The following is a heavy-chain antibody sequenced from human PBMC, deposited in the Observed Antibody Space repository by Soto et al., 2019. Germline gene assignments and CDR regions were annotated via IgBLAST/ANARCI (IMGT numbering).Heavy chain of an antibody. D-gene: IGHD2-2*01. J-gene: IGHJ4*02. V-gene: IGHV3-30-3*01. CDR3: AREGEALDQ. CDR2: ILYDGSNK. CDR1: GFTFSSHA. Sequence: PGGSLRLSCAASGFTFSSHAMHWVRQAPGKGLEWVALILYDGSNKYYADSVKGRFTISRDNSKNTLYLQMNSLRAEDTAVYYCAREGEALDQWGQGTLVTVSS.